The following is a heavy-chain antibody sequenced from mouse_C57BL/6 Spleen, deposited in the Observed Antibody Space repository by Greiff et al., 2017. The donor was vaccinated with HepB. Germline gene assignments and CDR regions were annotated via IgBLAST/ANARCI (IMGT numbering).Heavy chain of an antibody. CDR1: GFNIKDDY. Sequence: EVKLMESGAELVRPGASVKLSCTASGFNIKDDYMHWVKQRPEQGLEWIGWIDPENGDTEYASKFQGKATITADTSSNTAYLQLSSLTSEDTAVYYCTYDYPFDYWGQGTTLTVSS. J-gene: IGHJ2*01. V-gene: IGHV14-4*01. CDR3: TYDYPFDY. D-gene: IGHD2-4*01. CDR2: IDPENGDT.